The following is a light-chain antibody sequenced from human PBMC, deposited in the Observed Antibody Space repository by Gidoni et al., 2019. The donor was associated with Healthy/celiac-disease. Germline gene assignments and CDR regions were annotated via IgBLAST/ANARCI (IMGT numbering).Light chain of an antibody. J-gene: IGKJ3*01. CDR1: QSISSY. Sequence: QMPQSPSSRSASVGARDTITCRASQSISSYLNWYQQNQGKAPKLLIYAASSLQSEVPSRFSGSGSGTDFTLTISSLQPEDFATYYCQQSYSTLTFGPGTKVDIK. V-gene: IGKV1-39*01. CDR2: AAS. CDR3: QQSYSTLT.